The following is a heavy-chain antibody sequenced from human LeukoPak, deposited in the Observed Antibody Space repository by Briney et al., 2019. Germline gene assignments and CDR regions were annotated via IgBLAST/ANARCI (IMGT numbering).Heavy chain of an antibody. CDR3: ARGSSSSSAGAFDI. CDR2: ISSSSSYI. D-gene: IGHD6-6*01. CDR1: GFTFSSYS. J-gene: IGHJ3*02. V-gene: IGHV3-21*01. Sequence: PGGSLRLSCAASGFTFSSYSMNWVRQAPGKGLEWVSSISSSSSYIYYADSVKGRFTISSDSAKNSLSLQMNSLRAGATAVYYCARGSSSSSAGAFDIWGQGTMVTVSS.